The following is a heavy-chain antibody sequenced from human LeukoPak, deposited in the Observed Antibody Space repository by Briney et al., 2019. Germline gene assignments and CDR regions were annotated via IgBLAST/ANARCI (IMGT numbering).Heavy chain of an antibody. CDR2: IYYSGST. D-gene: IGHD3-10*01. Sequence: SETLSLTCTVSSGSISSSSYYWGWIRQPPGKGLEWIGSIYYSGSTYYNPSLKSRVTISVDTPKNQFSLKLSSVTAADTAVYYCARHGRTYYYGSGRGGLDYWGQGTLVTVSS. CDR1: SGSISSSSYY. J-gene: IGHJ4*02. CDR3: ARHGRTYYYGSGRGGLDY. V-gene: IGHV4-39*01.